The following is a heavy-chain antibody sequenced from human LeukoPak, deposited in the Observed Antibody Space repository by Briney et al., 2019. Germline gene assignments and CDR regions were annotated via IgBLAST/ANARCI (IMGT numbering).Heavy chain of an antibody. V-gene: IGHV3-30*02. D-gene: IGHD7-27*01. CDR3: ASRTGDRYYYYGMDV. J-gene: IGHJ6*02. CDR1: GFTFSSYG. Sequence: PGGSLRLSCAASGFTFSSYGMHWVRQAPGKGLEWVAFIRYDGSNKYYADSVKGRFTISRDNSKNTLYLQMNSLRAEDTAVYYCASRTGDRYYYYGMDVWGQGTTVTVSS. CDR2: IRYDGSNK.